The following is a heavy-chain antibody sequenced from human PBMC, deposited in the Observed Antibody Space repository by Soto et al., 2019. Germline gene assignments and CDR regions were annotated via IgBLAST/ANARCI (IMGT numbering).Heavy chain of an antibody. D-gene: IGHD2-2*01. CDR1: GDSVSSNSAA. V-gene: IGHV6-1*01. Sequence: SQTLSLTCAISGDSVSSNSAAWNWIRQSPSRGLEWLGRTYYRSKWYNDYAVSAKSRITINPDTSKNQFSLQLNSVTPEDTAVYYCARDEIVVVPAAKDYYYYYGMDVWGQGTTVTVS. CDR2: TYYRSKWYN. J-gene: IGHJ6*02. CDR3: ARDEIVVVPAAKDYYYYYGMDV.